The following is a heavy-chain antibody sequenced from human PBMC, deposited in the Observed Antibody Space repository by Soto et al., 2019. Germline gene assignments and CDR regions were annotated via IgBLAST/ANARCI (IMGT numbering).Heavy chain of an antibody. CDR2: IWYDGSNK. V-gene: IGHV3-33*01. CDR1: GFTFSSYG. J-gene: IGHJ4*02. Sequence: QVQLVESGGGVVQPGRSLRLSCAASGFTFSSYGMHWVRQAPGKGLEWVAGIWYDGSNKYYADSVKGRFTISRDNSKNTLYLQMNSLRAEDTAVYSCARTASAAPYSVDSWGQGTLVTVSS. CDR3: ARTASAAPYSVDS. D-gene: IGHD2-2*01.